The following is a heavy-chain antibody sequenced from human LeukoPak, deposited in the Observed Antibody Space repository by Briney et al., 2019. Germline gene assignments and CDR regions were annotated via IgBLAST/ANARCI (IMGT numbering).Heavy chain of an antibody. Sequence: GRSLRLSCAASGFTFSSCGMHWVRQAPGKGLEWVAVIWYDGSNKYYADSVKGRFTISRDNSKNTLYLQMNSLRAEDTAVYYCARGDYLLGVVTQFDPWGQGTLVTVSS. CDR3: ARGDYLLGVVTQFDP. CDR1: GFTFSSCG. J-gene: IGHJ5*02. D-gene: IGHD4-23*01. CDR2: IWYDGSNK. V-gene: IGHV3-33*01.